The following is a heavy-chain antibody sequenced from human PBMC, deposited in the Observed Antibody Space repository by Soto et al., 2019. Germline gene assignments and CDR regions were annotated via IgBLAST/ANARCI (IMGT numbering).Heavy chain of an antibody. J-gene: IGHJ5*02. D-gene: IGHD6-13*01. CDR3: ARALAAAGEDNWFDP. CDR2: ISSSSSYI. V-gene: IGHV3-21*01. CDR1: GFTFSSYS. Sequence: EVQLVESGGGLVKPGGSLRLSCAASGFTFSSYSMNWVRQAPGKGLEWVSSISSSSSYIYYADSVKGRFTISRDNAKNSLYLQMNSLRAEDTAEYYCARALAAAGEDNWFDPWGQGTLVTVSS.